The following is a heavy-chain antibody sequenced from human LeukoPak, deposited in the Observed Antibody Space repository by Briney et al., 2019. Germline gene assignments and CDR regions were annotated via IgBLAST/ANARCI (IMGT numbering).Heavy chain of an antibody. V-gene: IGHV3-33*01. CDR1: GFTFSTYG. D-gene: IGHD3-10*01. J-gene: IGHJ4*02. CDR3: ATDQMYYYGSRSYSPFNH. CDR2: IWYDGNNK. Sequence: GRALRLSCAASGFTFSTYGMQWVRQAPGKGLEWVALIWYDGNNKHYADSVKGRFTISRDNSKNTLYLQMNSLRAEDTAVYYCATDQMYYYGSRSYSPFNHWGQGTLVTVSS.